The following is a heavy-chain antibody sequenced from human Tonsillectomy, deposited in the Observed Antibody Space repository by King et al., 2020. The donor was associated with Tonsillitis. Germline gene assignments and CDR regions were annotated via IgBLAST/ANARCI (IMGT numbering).Heavy chain of an antibody. CDR2: IYYSGST. Sequence: QVQLQESGPGLVKPSETLSLTCTVSGGSISSYYWSWIRQPPGKGLEWIGYIYYSGSTNYNPSLKSRVTISVDTSKNQFSLKLSSVTAADTAVYYCAREIRRRYYGSGSSTRDWYFDLWGRGTLVTVSS. CDR1: GGSISSYY. D-gene: IGHD3-10*01. J-gene: IGHJ2*01. CDR3: AREIRRRYYGSGSSTRDWYFDL. V-gene: IGHV4-59*01.